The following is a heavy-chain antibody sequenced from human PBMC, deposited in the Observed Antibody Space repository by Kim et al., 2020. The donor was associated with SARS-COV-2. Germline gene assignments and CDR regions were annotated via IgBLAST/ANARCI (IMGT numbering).Heavy chain of an antibody. CDR1: GFSFSNSA. CDR2: IDISGYYT. D-gene: IGHD1-26*01. Sequence: GGSLRLSCATSGFSFSNSAMTWFRQAPGKGLECVSTIDISGYYTNYADSLKGRFTISRDNSKNTLYLQMNSLRAEDTALYYCAKDVSNVVGATSNWGLG. CDR3: AKDVSNVVGATSN. J-gene: IGHJ4*02. V-gene: IGHV3-23*01.